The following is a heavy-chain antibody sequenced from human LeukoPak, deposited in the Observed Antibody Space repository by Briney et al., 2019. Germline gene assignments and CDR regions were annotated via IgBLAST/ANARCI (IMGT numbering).Heavy chain of an antibody. V-gene: IGHV3-33*06. CDR1: GFTFNIFG. J-gene: IGHJ4*02. CDR2: FLADGNTA. Sequence: SGGSLRLSCAASGFTFNIFGMHCVRQVPGNGLEWLAVFLADGNTAHYADSVKGRFTISRDSSANTLYLQMNTLRSEDTAVYYCVKESAGDATFHFDYWGQGTLVTVSS. D-gene: IGHD2/OR15-2a*01. CDR3: VKESAGDATFHFDY.